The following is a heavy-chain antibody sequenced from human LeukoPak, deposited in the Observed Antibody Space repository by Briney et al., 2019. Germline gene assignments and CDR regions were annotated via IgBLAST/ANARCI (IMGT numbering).Heavy chain of an antibody. J-gene: IGHJ1*01. CDR3: AREYSSSPGAEYFQH. V-gene: IGHV1-69*04. CDR2: IIPILGIA. CDR1: GGTFSSYA. Sequence: SVKVSCKASGGTFSSYAISWVRQAPGQGLEWMGRIIPILGIANYAQKFQGRVTITADKSTSTAYMELSSLRSEDTAVYYCAREYSSSPGAEYFQHWGQGTLVTVSS. D-gene: IGHD6-6*01.